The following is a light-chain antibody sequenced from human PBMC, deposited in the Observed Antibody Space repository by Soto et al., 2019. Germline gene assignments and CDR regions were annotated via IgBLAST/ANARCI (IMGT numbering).Light chain of an antibody. J-gene: IGKJ1*01. CDR1: QSISSW. Sequence: DIQMTQSPSTLAVSVGDRVTITCRASQSISSWLAWYQQKPGKAPKLLIYDASSLESGVPSRFSGSGSGTELTLTISILQPDAFEISYCQHYKSHSPGGTFGQGTKVEIK. CDR2: DAS. CDR3: QHYKSHSPGGT. V-gene: IGKV1-5*01.